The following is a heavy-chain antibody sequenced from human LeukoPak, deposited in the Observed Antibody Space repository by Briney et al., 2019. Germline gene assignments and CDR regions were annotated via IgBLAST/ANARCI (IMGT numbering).Heavy chain of an antibody. CDR1: GCSISSYY. CDR2: IYSSGST. J-gene: IGHJ4*02. V-gene: IGHV4-4*07. D-gene: IGHD6-19*01. CDR3: ARESYSSGWYKDY. Sequence: PSETLSLTCTVSGCSISSYYWSWIRQPAGKGLEWIGRIYSSGSTNYNPSLKSRVTMSVDPSKNQFSLNLRSLTAADTAFYYCARESYSSGWYKDYWGQGILVTASS.